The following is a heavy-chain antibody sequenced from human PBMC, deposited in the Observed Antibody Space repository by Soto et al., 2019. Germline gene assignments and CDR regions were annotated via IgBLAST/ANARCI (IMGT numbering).Heavy chain of an antibody. V-gene: IGHV3-7*04. J-gene: IGHJ4*02. CDR3: ARVIVAGQDLDY. CDR2: IKQDGSEK. CDR1: GFTFSNYW. Sequence: EVQLVDSGGGLVQPGGSPRLSCAASGFTFSNYWMTWVRQAPGKGLEWVANIKQDGSEKYYVDSVKGRFTISRDNAKNSLYLQMNSLRAEDTAVYYCARVIVAGQDLDYWGQGTLVTVSS. D-gene: IGHD5-12*01.